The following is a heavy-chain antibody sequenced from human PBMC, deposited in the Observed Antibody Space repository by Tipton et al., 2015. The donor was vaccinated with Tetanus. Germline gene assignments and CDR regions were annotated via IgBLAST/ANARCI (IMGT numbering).Heavy chain of an antibody. CDR1: GYTFAAYY. Sequence: QLVQSGAEVKKPGASVKVSCKASGYTFAAYYIHWVRQAPGQGLEWMGWINPNTGDTNYAQNFQGRVIMTRDKSTSTAYMEFSGLKCDGAAIGYCSRGIKTFGPWGQGTVVIVSS. CDR3: SRGIKTFGP. CDR2: INPNTGDT. V-gene: IGHV1-2*02. J-gene: IGHJ5*02.